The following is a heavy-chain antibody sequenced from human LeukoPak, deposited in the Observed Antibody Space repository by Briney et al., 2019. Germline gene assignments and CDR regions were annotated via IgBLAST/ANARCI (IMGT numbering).Heavy chain of an antibody. J-gene: IGHJ6*02. CDR2: FDPEDGET. Sequence: ASVKVSCKVSGYTLTELSMHWVRQAPGKGLEWMGGFDPEDGETIYAQKFQGRVTMTEDTSTDTAYMELSSLRSEDTAVYYCATLMGDCSSTSCYAGPYYYYYGMDVWGQGTTVTVSS. D-gene: IGHD2-2*01. CDR1: GYTLTELS. V-gene: IGHV1-24*01. CDR3: ATLMGDCSSTSCYAGPYYYYYGMDV.